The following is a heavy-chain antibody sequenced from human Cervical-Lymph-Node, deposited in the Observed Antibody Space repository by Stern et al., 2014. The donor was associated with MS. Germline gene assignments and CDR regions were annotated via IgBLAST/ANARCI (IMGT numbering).Heavy chain of an antibody. CDR3: AKKSVGTTGTTTAFDY. D-gene: IGHD1-1*01. V-gene: IGHV3-30*18. CDR1: GFTFSNYG. J-gene: IGHJ4*02. Sequence: QVQLGQSGGGVVQPGTSLRLSCAVSGFTFSNYGMHWVRQAPGKGLEWVAVISYDADVKFYADSVKGRFTISRDTPKNTMYLQLNSLKVEDTAVYLCAKKSVGTTGTTTAFDYWGQGTLVTVSS. CDR2: ISYDADVK.